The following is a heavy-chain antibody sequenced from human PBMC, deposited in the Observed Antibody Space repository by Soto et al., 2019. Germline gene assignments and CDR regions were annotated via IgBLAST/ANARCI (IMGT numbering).Heavy chain of an antibody. D-gene: IGHD2-15*01. J-gene: IGHJ4*02. V-gene: IGHV4-39*01. CDR2: IYYSGST. CDR3: ARLAVVTKTFDY. Sequence: SETLSLTCTVSGGSISSSSYYWGWIRQPPGKGLEWIGSIYYSGSTYYNPSLKSRVTISVDTSKNQFSLKLSSVTAADTAVYYCARLAVVTKTFDYWGQGTLVTVSS. CDR1: GGSISSSSYY.